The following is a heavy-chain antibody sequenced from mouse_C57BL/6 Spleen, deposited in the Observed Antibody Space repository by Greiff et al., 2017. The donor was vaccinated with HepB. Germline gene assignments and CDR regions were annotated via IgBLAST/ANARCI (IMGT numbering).Heavy chain of an antibody. CDR3: ARPIYDGYLYYFDY. J-gene: IGHJ2*01. V-gene: IGHV5-17*01. Sequence: EVKVEESGGGLVKPGGSLKLSCAASGFTFSDSGMHWVRQAPVKGLEWVAYISSGSSTIYYADTVKGRFTISRDNAKNTLFLQMTSLRSEDTAMYYCARPIYDGYLYYFDYWGQGTTLTVSS. D-gene: IGHD2-3*01. CDR2: ISSGSSTI. CDR1: GFTFSDSG.